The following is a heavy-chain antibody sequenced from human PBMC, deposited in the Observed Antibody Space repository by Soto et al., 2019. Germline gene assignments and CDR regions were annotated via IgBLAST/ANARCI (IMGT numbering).Heavy chain of an antibody. Sequence: GGSLRLSCAASGFTSSSYAMHWVRQAPGKGLEWVAVISYDGSNKYYADSVKGRFTISRDNSKNTLYLQMNSLRAEDTAVYYCANLGVGDYAGYYYGMDVWGQGTTVTVSS. D-gene: IGHD4-17*01. CDR2: ISYDGSNK. J-gene: IGHJ6*02. CDR3: ANLGVGDYAGYYYGMDV. V-gene: IGHV3-30-3*01. CDR1: GFTSSSYA.